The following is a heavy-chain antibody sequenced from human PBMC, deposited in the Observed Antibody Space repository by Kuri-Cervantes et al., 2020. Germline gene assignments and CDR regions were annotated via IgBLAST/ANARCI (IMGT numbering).Heavy chain of an antibody. Sequence: GESLKISCGGSGFTFSSYEMNWVRQAPGKGLEWVSYISSSGSTIYYADSVKGRFIISRDNAKKSLYLQMNSLRAEDTAVYYCAREGSIVVVVAAPDAFDIWGQGTMVTVSS. D-gene: IGHD2-15*01. J-gene: IGHJ3*02. CDR3: AREGSIVVVVAAPDAFDI. CDR2: ISSSGSTI. V-gene: IGHV3-48*03. CDR1: GFTFSSYE.